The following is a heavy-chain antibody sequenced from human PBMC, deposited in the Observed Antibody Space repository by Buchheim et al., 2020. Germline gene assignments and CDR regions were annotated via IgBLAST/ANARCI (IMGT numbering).Heavy chain of an antibody. V-gene: IGHV3-23*01. CDR1: GFTFSSYA. CDR2: IIGSGVST. CDR3: AKVVITFGGAKNGLDV. D-gene: IGHD3-16*01. Sequence: EVQLLESGGGLVQPGGSLRLSCAASGFTFSSYAMSWVRQAPGKGPEWVSTIIGSGVSTYYADSVKGRFTLSRDHSQNTLYLQMNSLRAEDTAVYYCAKVVITFGGAKNGLDVWGQGTT. J-gene: IGHJ6*02.